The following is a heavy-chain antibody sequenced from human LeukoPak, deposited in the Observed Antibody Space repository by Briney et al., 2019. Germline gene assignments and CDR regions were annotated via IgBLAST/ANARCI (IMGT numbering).Heavy chain of an antibody. D-gene: IGHD2-2*01. CDR1: GGSISSYY. V-gene: IGHV4-59*12. CDR3: ARADCSSTSCYLDY. CDR2: IYYTGNT. J-gene: IGHJ4*02. Sequence: SETLSLTCTVSGGSISSYYWSWIRQPPGRGLEWIGYIYYTGNTNYNPSLKSRVTISVDTSKNQFSLKLSSVTAADTTVYYCARADCSSTSCYLDYWGQGTLVTVSS.